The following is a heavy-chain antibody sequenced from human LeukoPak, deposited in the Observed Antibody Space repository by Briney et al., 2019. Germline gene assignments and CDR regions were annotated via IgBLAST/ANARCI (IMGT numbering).Heavy chain of an antibody. J-gene: IGHJ4*02. V-gene: IGHV4-30-4*08. CDR1: GGSISSGDYY. CDR3: ARGGVYCSSTSCRDY. D-gene: IGHD2-2*01. CDR2: VYYSGST. Sequence: SETLSLSCTVSGGSISSGDYYWSWIRQPPGKGLEWLGYVYYSGSTYYNPSLKSRVTISVDTSKNQFSLKLSSVTAADTAVYYCARGGVYCSSTSCRDYWGQGTLVTVSS.